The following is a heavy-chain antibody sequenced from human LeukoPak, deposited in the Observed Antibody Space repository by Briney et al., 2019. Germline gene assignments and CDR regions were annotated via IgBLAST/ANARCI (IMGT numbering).Heavy chain of an antibody. CDR2: IYYSGST. V-gene: IGHV4-39*07. CDR1: GGSISGSSYY. CDR3: ARDCTNGVCPAPDAFDI. J-gene: IGHJ3*02. D-gene: IGHD2-8*01. Sequence: NSSETLSLTCTVSGGSISGSSYYWGWIRQPRGKGLEWIGSIYYSGSTYYNPSLKSRVTISVDTSKNQFSLKLSSVTAADTAVYYCARDCTNGVCPAPDAFDIWGQGTMVTVSS.